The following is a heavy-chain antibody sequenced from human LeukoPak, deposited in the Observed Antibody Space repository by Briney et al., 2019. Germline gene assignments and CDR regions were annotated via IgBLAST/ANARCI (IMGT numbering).Heavy chain of an antibody. Sequence: GASVKVSCKASGYTFTGYYMHWVRQAPGQGREWVGGINPNSGGTNYAQKFQGRVTMTSDTSISTAYMELSRLRSEDTAVYYCARGLAYCGGDCYWFGSPRRYYFDYWGQGTLVTVSS. D-gene: IGHD2-21*02. CDR1: GYTFTGYY. CDR3: ARGLAYCGGDCYWFGSPRRYYFDY. CDR2: INPNSGGT. J-gene: IGHJ4*02. V-gene: IGHV1-2*02.